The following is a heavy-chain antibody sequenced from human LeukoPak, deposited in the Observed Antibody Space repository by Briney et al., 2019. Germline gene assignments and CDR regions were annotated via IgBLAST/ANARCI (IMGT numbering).Heavy chain of an antibody. CDR3: ARTLYCSGGSCYLNYYYMDV. D-gene: IGHD2-15*01. J-gene: IGHJ6*03. Sequence: GASVKVSCNASGGTFSSYAISRVRQAPGQGLEWMGGIIPIFGTANYAQKFQGRVTITADESTSTAYMELSSLRSEDTAVYYCARTLYCSGGSCYLNYYYMDVWGKGTTVTISS. CDR1: GGTFSSYA. CDR2: IIPIFGTA. V-gene: IGHV1-69*13.